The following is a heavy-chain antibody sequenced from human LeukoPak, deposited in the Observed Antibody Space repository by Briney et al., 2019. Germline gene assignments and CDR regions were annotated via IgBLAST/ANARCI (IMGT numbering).Heavy chain of an antibody. CDR2: INPRGST. D-gene: IGHD5-24*01. J-gene: IGHJ4*02. Sequence: ASETLSLTCAVYGGSFSGYYWSWIRQPPGKGLEWIGEINPRGSTNYNPSLKSRVTLSADTSKNQFSLTLNSVTAADTAVYYCARRRLGYYFDYWGQGTLVTVSS. V-gene: IGHV4-34*01. CDR1: GGSFSGYY. CDR3: ARRRLGYYFDY.